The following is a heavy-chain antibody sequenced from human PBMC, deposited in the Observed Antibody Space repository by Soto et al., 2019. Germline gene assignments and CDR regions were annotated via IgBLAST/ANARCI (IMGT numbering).Heavy chain of an antibody. D-gene: IGHD3-9*01. CDR3: ARGPDILTGWKFEF. V-gene: IGHV1-18*01. CDR1: GYSFTDFG. Sequence: QAQLVQSGSEVKKPGASVKVSCKASGYSFTDFGVNWVRQAPGQGLEWLGWISAYNGNRVYAQSFQGRLTVTTDTTRDTSYLEPTNLRSDDTAIYYCARGPDILTGWKFEFWGQGTLVTVSS. CDR2: ISAYNGNR. J-gene: IGHJ4*02.